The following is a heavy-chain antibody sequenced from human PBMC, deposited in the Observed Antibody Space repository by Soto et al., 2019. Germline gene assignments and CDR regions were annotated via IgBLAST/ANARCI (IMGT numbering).Heavy chain of an antibody. CDR3: AKEGRGAPAAGNYYYGMDV. J-gene: IGHJ6*02. CDR1: GFTFSSYA. Sequence: PGGSLRLSCAASGFTFSSYAMSWARQAPGKGLEWVSAISGSGGSTYYADSVKGRFTISRDNSKNTLYLQMSSLRAEDTAVYYCAKEGRGAPAAGNYYYGMDVWGQGTTVTVSS. V-gene: IGHV3-23*01. CDR2: ISGSGGST. D-gene: IGHD6-13*01.